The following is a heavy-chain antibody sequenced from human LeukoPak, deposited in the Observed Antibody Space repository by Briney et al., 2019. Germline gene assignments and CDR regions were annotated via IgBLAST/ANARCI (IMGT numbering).Heavy chain of an antibody. CDR2: INHSGST. CDR3: ARGTLVGYSSSPGPRHFDY. Sequence: SETLSLTCAVYGGSFSGYYWSWIRQPPGKGLEWIGEINHSGSTNYNPSLKSRVTISVDTSKNQFSLKLSSVTAADTAVYYCARGTLVGYSSSPGPRHFDYWGQGTLVTVSS. CDR1: GGSFSGYY. J-gene: IGHJ4*02. D-gene: IGHD6-6*01. V-gene: IGHV4-34*01.